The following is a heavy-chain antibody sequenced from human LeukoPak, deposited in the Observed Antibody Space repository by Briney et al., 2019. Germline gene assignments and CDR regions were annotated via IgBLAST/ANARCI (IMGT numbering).Heavy chain of an antibody. V-gene: IGHV4-59*01. CDR1: GGSISSYY. D-gene: IGHD3-3*01. J-gene: IGHJ4*02. Sequence: TSETLSLTCTVSGGSISSYYWSWIRQPPGKGLGWIGYIYYSGSTNYNPSLKSRVTISVDTSKNQFSLKLSSVTAADTAVYYCARCVADFWSGYYLFDYWGQGTLVTVSS. CDR2: IYYSGST. CDR3: ARCVADFWSGYYLFDY.